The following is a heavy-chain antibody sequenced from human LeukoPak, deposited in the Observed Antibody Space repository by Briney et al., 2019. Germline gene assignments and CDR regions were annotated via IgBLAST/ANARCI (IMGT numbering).Heavy chain of an antibody. D-gene: IGHD3-3*01. Sequence: PGGSLRLSCAASGFTFSSYSMNWVRQAPGKGLEWVSSISSSSSYIYYADSVKGRFTISRDNAKNSQYLQMNSLRAEDTAVYYCARTINVLRFLEWIYAFDIWGQGTMVTVSS. V-gene: IGHV3-21*01. J-gene: IGHJ3*02. CDR1: GFTFSSYS. CDR2: ISSSSSYI. CDR3: ARTINVLRFLEWIYAFDI.